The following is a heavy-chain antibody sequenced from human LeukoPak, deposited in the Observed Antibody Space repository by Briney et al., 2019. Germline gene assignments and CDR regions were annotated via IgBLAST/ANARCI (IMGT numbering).Heavy chain of an antibody. CDR2: IPNDGNTT. V-gene: IGHV3-74*01. D-gene: IGHD1-20*01. J-gene: IGHJ5*02. CDR3: AGVAYNWNGFDP. CDR1: GFNFSCYL. Sequence: GGSLRLSFVAYGFNFSCYLMHWVRQAPGKGLVLVSRIPNDGNTTTCAVSVKGRFTISKDNAKNSLYLQMNSLRVEDTDIYYGAGVAYNWNGFDPWGQGTLVTVSS.